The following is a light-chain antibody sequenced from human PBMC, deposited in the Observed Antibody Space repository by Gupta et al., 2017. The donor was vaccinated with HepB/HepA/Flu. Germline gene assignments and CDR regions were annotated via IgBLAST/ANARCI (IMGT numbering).Light chain of an antibody. CDR1: SSNVGSKN. J-gene: IGLJ2*01. CDR3: AAWDESRNGVV. Sequence: QSVLTQSPSLSGTPGQRVTISCSGSSSNVGSKNVNWYQQRPGRAPKLLIYYNNGQPAGVPDRFSGSKYDTSAALAISDLQAEDEADYYCAAWDESRNGVVFGGGTKLTVL. CDR2: YNN. V-gene: IGLV1-44*01.